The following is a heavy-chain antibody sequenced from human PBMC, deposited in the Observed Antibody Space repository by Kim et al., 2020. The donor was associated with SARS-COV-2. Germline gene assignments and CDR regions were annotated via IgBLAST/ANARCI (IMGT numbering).Heavy chain of an antibody. CDR2: IYSSGST. D-gene: IGHD3-22*01. CDR3: ARVSSSYYYAIMDY. V-gene: IGHV4-59*01. J-gene: IGHJ4*02. CDR1: GGSISGYY. Sequence: SETLSLTCTVSGGSISGYYWSWIRQTPGRRLEWIGNIYSSGSTNYNPSLKSRVTISVDTSKNHFSLKLSSATAADTAVYYCARVSSSYYYAIMDYWGQGTLVTVSS.